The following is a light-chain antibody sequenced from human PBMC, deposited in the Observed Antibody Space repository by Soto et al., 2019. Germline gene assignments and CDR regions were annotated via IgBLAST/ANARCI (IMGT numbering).Light chain of an antibody. V-gene: IGKV1-5*03. J-gene: IGKJ1*01. CDR3: QHYNSYSEA. CDR2: KAS. Sequence: DIQITQSPSTLSGSVGDRVTITCRASQTISSWLAWYQQTTGKAPKLLIYKASTLKSGVPSRFRGSGSGTEFTLPISSLQPDDFSTYYCQHYNSYSEAFGQGTKVDIK. CDR1: QTISSW.